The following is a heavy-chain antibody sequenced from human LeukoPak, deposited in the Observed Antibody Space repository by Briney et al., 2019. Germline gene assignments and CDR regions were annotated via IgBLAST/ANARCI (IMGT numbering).Heavy chain of an antibody. J-gene: IGHJ4*02. D-gene: IGHD3-22*01. Sequence: PSETLSLTCTVSGGSISSYYWSWIRQPPGKGLEWIGYIYYSGSTNYNPSLKSRVTISVKTSKNQFSLKLSSVTAADTAVYYCARRVLRYYYDSSGYYHYWGQGTLVTVSS. CDR3: ARRVLRYYYDSSGYYHY. CDR2: IYYSGST. CDR1: GGSISSYY. V-gene: IGHV4-59*01.